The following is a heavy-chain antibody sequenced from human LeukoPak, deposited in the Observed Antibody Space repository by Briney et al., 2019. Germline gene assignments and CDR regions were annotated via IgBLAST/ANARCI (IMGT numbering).Heavy chain of an antibody. CDR1: GFTFSSYA. V-gene: IGHV3-30-3*01. CDR2: ISYDGSNK. J-gene: IGHJ6*02. D-gene: IGHD1-1*01. Sequence: GRSLRLSCAASGFTFSSYAMHWVRQAPGKGLEWVAVISYDGSNKYYADSVKGRFTISRDNSKNTLYLQMNSLRAEDTAVYYCARAWKYYYGMDVWGQGTTVTVSS. CDR3: ARAWKYYYGMDV.